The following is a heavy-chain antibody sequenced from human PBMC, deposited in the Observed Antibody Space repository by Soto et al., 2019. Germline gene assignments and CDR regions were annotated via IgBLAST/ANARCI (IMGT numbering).Heavy chain of an antibody. V-gene: IGHV1-69*01. Sequence: SVKGSCNASGATLSRYAVVWGRQAPGQGLEWMGGIIPIFGTANYAQKFQGRVTITADESTSTAYMELSSLRSEDTAVYCCARDGTGTLYYFDYWGQGTLVTVSS. CDR2: IIPIFGTA. D-gene: IGHD1-1*01. J-gene: IGHJ4*02. CDR3: ARDGTGTLYYFDY. CDR1: GATLSRYA.